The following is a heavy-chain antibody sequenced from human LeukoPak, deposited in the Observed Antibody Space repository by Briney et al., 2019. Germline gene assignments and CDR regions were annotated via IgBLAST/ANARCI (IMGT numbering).Heavy chain of an antibody. V-gene: IGHV3-48*01. J-gene: IGHJ3*02. D-gene: IGHD3-10*01. CDR1: GFTFSSYS. CDR2: ISSSSSTI. Sequence: PGGSLRLSCAASGFTFSSYSMNWVRQAPGKGLERVSYISSSSSTIYYADSVKGRFTISRDNAKNSLYLQMNSLRAEDTAVYYCARTERASGAFDIWGQGTMVTVSS. CDR3: ARTERASGAFDI.